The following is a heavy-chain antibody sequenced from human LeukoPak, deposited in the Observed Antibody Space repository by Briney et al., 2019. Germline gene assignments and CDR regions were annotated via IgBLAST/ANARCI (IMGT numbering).Heavy chain of an antibody. CDR3: AKSYDFWSGYYTAY. CDR2: ISGSGGST. Sequence: GGSLRLSCAASGFTFSSYAMRWVRQATGKGLEWVSAISGSGGSTYYADSVKGRFTISRDNSKNTLYLQMNSLRAEDTAVYYCAKSYDFWSGYYTAYWGQGTLVTVSS. J-gene: IGHJ4*02. V-gene: IGHV3-23*01. D-gene: IGHD3-3*01. CDR1: GFTFSSYA.